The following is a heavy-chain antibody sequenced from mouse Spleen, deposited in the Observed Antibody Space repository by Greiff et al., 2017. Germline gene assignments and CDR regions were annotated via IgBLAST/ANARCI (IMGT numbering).Heavy chain of an antibody. CDR2: INSNGGST. J-gene: IGHJ2*01. Sequence: VQLVESGGGLVKPGGSLKLSCAASGFTFSSYAMSWVRQTPEKRLEWVAAINSNGGSTYYPDTVKDRFTISRDNAKNTLYLQMSSLRSEDTALYYCARHSNYGFYYFDYWGQGTTLTVSS. CDR3: ARHSNYGFYYFDY. V-gene: IGHV5-6-2*01. D-gene: IGHD2-5*01. CDR1: GFTFSSYA.